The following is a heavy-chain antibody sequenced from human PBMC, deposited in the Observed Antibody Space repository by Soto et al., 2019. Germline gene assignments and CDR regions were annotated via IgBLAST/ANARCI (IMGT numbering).Heavy chain of an antibody. J-gene: IGHJ4*02. V-gene: IGHV4-59*01. CDR2: IYYSGGS. Sequence: SETLSLTCSVSNGSISGYYWSWIRQPPGKGLESIGYIYYSGGSKYNPSLTSRVTISLDTSRNQVFMRLTSVTAADTAIYYCARGKLAPDYWGQGTLVTVSS. CDR3: ARGKLAPDY. CDR1: NGSISGYY.